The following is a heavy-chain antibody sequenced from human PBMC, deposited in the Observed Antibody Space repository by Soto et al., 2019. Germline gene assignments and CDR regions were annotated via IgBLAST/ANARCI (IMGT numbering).Heavy chain of an antibody. CDR1: GFTFSSSA. CDR2: IVAGSGHT. Sequence: QMQLVQYGPEVKKPGTSVKVSCKASGFTFSSSAMQWVRQARGQRIEWIGWIVAGSGHTNYAQKFQERVTITRDLSTTTAYMELSSLRVEDTAVYYCAAKLYSSGGGHWGQGTLVTVSS. J-gene: IGHJ4*02. V-gene: IGHV1-58*02. CDR3: AAKLYSSGGGH. D-gene: IGHD6-19*01.